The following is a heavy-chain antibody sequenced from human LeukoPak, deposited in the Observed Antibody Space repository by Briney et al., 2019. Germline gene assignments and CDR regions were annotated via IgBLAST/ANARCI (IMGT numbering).Heavy chain of an antibody. Sequence: PGGSVRLSCAASGFTFSDYAMSWVRQAPGKGLEWVSEISGSGDSTFYADSVKGRFTISRDNSKNTLYLQMNSLRAEDTAVYYCAKRAVAIAATSWFDYWGQGTLVTVSS. CDR2: ISGSGDST. D-gene: IGHD2-15*01. J-gene: IGHJ4*02. CDR3: AKRAVAIAATSWFDY. CDR1: GFTFSDYA. V-gene: IGHV3-23*01.